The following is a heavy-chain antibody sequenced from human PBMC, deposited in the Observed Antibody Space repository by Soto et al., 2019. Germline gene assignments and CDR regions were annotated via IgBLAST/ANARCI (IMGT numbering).Heavy chain of an antibody. Sequence: EVQLLESGGGLVQPGGSLRLSFAASGFTFTTYAMGWVRQAPGKGLEWVSTITTSGGNTYYADSVQGRFTISRDNSKNTLYLQMNSLRAEDTAVYYCAGRYCTNGVCYTNYYYYIDVWGKGTTVTVSS. V-gene: IGHV3-23*01. CDR1: GFTFTTYA. J-gene: IGHJ6*03. CDR2: ITTSGGNT. D-gene: IGHD2-8*01. CDR3: AGRYCTNGVCYTNYYYYIDV.